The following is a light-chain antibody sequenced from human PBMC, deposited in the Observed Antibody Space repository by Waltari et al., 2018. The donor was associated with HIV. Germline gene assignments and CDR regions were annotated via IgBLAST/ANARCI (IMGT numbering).Light chain of an antibody. Sequence: HSVLTQPASVSGSPGQSLTISCSCTTSYLSSLNFVSWYQQTPGRAPKLIIFEVSSRPAGISDRFSGSKSGDTASLTISALRTEDEADYFCSSYSPRGSVVFGGGTKVTVL. CDR3: SSYSPRGSVV. CDR1: TSYLSSLNF. J-gene: IGLJ3*02. CDR2: EVS. V-gene: IGLV2-14*01.